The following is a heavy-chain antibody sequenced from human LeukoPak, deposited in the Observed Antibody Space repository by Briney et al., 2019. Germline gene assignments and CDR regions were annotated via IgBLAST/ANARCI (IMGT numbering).Heavy chain of an antibody. CDR1: GGSISTYY. V-gene: IGHV4-59*01. CDR2: IYYSGST. J-gene: IGHJ5*02. D-gene: IGHD3-10*01. Sequence: SETLSLTCTVSGGSISTYYWTWIRQPPGKGLEWIGYIYYSGSTNYNPSLKSRVTISVDTSKNQFSLKLSSVTAADTAVYYCARDLGYYGSGSFPPGNWFDPWGQGTLVTVSS. CDR3: ARDLGYYGSGSFPPGNWFDP.